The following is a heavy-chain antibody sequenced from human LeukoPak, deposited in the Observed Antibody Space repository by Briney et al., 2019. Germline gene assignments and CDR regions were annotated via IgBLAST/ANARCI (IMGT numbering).Heavy chain of an antibody. CDR2: IYYSGST. J-gene: IGHJ4*02. CDR1: GGSISSYY. CDR3: ARAGYGDSDFDY. Sequence: SETLSLTCTVSGGSISSYYWSWIRQPPGKGLEWIGYIYYSGSTNYNPSLKSRVTISVDTSKNQSSLKLSSVTAADTAVYYCARAGYGDSDFDYRGQGTLVTVSS. D-gene: IGHD4-17*01. V-gene: IGHV4-59*08.